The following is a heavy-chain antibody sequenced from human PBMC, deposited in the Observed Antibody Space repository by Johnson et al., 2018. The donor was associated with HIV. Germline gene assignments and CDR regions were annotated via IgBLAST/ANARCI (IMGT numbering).Heavy chain of an antibody. CDR3: ARTSWKCARCLGDDPFDV. V-gene: IGHV3-74*01. J-gene: IGHJ3*01. D-gene: IGHD3-16*01. CDR1: GFTFSDHW. CDR2: INGDGSRL. Sequence: VQLVESGGGLVQPGGSLKLSCGASGFTFSDHWMQWVRQAPGKGLVWVSRINGDGSRLTYADSVKGRFPIARDNAKNTLYLELKSLRSEDTAVNYCARTSWKCARCLGDDPFDVWGKGAMVTVSS.